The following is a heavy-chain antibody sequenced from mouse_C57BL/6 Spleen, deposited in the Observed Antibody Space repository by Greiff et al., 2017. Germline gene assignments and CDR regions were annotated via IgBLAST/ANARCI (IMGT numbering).Heavy chain of an antibody. Sequence: VQLQQSGPELVKPGASVKISCKASGYAFSSSWMNWVKQRPGKGLEWIGRIYPGDGDTNYNGKFKGNATLTADKSSSTAYMQLSSLTSEDSAVYFCAKTAQATGDYWGQGTTLTVSS. CDR3: AKTAQATGDY. V-gene: IGHV1-82*01. CDR1: GYAFSSSW. J-gene: IGHJ2*01. D-gene: IGHD3-2*02. CDR2: IYPGDGDT.